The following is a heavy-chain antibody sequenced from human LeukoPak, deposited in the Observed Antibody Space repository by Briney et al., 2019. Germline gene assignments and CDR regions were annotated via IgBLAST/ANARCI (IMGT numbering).Heavy chain of an antibody. J-gene: IGHJ4*02. V-gene: IGHV3-30-3*01. CDR2: ISYDGSNK. D-gene: IGHD3-22*01. CDR3: ARGPGYYDSSGFFEVSDY. Sequence: GGSLKLSCAASGFTFSSYAMHWVRQAPGKGLEWVAVISYDGSNKYYADSVKGRFTISRDNSKNTLYLQMNSLRAEDTAVYYCARGPGYYDSSGFFEVSDYWGQGTLVTVSS. CDR1: GFTFSSYA.